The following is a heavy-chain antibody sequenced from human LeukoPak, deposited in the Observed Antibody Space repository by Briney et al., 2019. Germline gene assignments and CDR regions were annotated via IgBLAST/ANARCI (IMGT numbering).Heavy chain of an antibody. CDR3: AREYGDFDY. CDR1: GGSISSSNYY. J-gene: IGHJ4*02. CDR2: IYNSGST. V-gene: IGHV4-61*02. D-gene: IGHD4-17*01. Sequence: SETLSLTCTVSGGSISSSNYYWSWIRQPAGKGLEWIGRIYNSGSTNYNPSLKSRVTMSVDTSKNQFSLKLNSVTAADTAVYYCAREYGDFDYWGQGTLVTVSS.